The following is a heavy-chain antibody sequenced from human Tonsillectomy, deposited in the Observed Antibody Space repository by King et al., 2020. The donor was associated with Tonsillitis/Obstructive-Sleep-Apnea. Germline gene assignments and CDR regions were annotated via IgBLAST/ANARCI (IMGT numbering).Heavy chain of an antibody. J-gene: IGHJ3*01. CDR2: LYYSGST. CDR3: ARAYYDMLTGYLDDAFDV. CDR1: GVSISSYY. V-gene: IGHV4-59*08. D-gene: IGHD3-9*01. Sequence: QLQESGPGLVKPSETLSLTCTVSGVSISSYYWSWIRQPPGKGLEWIGYLYYSGSTNYNPSLKSRVTISVDTSKNQFSLKLSSVTAADTAVYYCARAYYDMLTGYLDDAFDVWGQGTMVTVSS.